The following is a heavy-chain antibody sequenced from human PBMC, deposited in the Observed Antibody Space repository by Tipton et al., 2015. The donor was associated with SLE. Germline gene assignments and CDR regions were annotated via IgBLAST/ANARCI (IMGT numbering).Heavy chain of an antibody. V-gene: IGHV3-74*01. J-gene: IGHJ6*03. CDR1: GFTFSNHW. D-gene: IGHD2-2*02. CDR3: ARGCSSANCYKYYYYFMDV. Sequence: SLRLSCAASGFTFSNHWMHWVRQAPGKGLVWVSRIHSDGSSTNYADSVKGRFTISRDNARDTLYLQMNSLTTEDTAVYYCARGCSSANCYKYYYYFMDVWGNGTTVTVSS. CDR2: IHSDGSST.